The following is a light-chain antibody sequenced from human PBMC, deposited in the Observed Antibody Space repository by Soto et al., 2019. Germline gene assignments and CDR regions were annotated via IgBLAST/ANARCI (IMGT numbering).Light chain of an antibody. CDR3: VLYLDSGIWW. Sequence: QTVVTQEPSFSVSPGGTVTLTCGFNSGSVSTTYYPSWYQQTPGQAPRTLIYSTNTRSSGVPDRFSGSILGNKAALTITGAQADDEAHYYCVLYLDSGIWWLGGGTKLTVL. V-gene: IGLV8-61*01. J-gene: IGLJ3*02. CDR2: STN. CDR1: SGSVSTTYY.